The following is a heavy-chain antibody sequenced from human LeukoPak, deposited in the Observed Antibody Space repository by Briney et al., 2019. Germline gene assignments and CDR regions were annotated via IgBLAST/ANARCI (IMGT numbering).Heavy chain of an antibody. V-gene: IGHV3-23*01. D-gene: IGHD3-10*01. CDR2: ISGSGGST. CDR1: GFTFSSYW. J-gene: IGHJ4*02. CDR3: ARDSYYYGSGSYYIFH. Sequence: GGSLRLSCAASGFTFSSYWMSWVRQAPGKGLEWVSAISGSGGSTYYADPVKGRFTISRDNAKNTLYLQMNSLRAEDTAVYYCARDSYYYGSGSYYIFHWGQGTLVTVSS.